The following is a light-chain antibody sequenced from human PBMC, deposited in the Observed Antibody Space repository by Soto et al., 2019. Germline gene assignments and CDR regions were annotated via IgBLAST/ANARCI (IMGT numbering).Light chain of an antibody. CDR1: QGNNTF. CDR2: GAS. V-gene: IGKV1-9*01. J-gene: IGKJ2*01. Sequence: IQLTQSSFSLSASVGDRVSISCRASQGNNTFVAWYQQKSGKAPKLLIYGASTLQSGVPSRFSGSGSGTEFTLTISGLQPEDFATYYCQQLTARRFSFGQGTKLDIK. CDR3: QQLTARRFS.